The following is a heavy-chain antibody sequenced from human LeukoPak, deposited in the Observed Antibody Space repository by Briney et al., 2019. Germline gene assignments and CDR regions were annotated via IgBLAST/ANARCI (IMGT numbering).Heavy chain of an antibody. Sequence: ASVKVSCKASGYTFTSYAMHWVRQAPGQRLEWMGWVNAGNGNTNYAQKLQGRVTMTTDTSTSTAYMELRSLRSDDTAVYYCARSLDYDFWSGYYTGGYWGQGTLVTVSS. CDR1: GYTFTSYA. D-gene: IGHD3-3*01. CDR2: VNAGNGNT. V-gene: IGHV1-3*01. CDR3: ARSLDYDFWSGYYTGGY. J-gene: IGHJ4*02.